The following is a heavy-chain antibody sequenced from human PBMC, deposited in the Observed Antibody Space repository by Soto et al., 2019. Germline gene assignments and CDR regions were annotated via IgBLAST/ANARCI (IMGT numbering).Heavy chain of an antibody. D-gene: IGHD3-10*01. CDR2: INHSGST. V-gene: IGHV4-34*01. CDR1: GGSFSGYY. Sequence: SETLSLTCAVYGGSFSGYYWSWIRQPPGKGLEWIGEINHSGSTNYNPSLKSRVTISVDTSKNQFSLKLSSVTAADTAVYYCARRRRTYYYGSGSRGFDYWGQGTLVTVSS. CDR3: ARRRRTYYYGSGSRGFDY. J-gene: IGHJ4*02.